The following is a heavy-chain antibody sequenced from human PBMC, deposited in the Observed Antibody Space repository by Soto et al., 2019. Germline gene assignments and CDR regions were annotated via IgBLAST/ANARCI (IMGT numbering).Heavy chain of an antibody. V-gene: IGHV3-23*01. CDR1: GFTFSSYA. CDR2: ISGSGGST. CDR3: AKDLRVVVVAATLQGFDY. Sequence: EVQLLESGGGLVQPGGSLRLSCAASGFTFSSYAMSWVRQAPGKGLEWVSAISGSGGSTYYADSVKGRFTISRDNSKNTLYLQMNSLRAEDTAVYYCAKDLRVVVVAATLQGFDYWGQGTLVTVSS. D-gene: IGHD2-15*01. J-gene: IGHJ4*02.